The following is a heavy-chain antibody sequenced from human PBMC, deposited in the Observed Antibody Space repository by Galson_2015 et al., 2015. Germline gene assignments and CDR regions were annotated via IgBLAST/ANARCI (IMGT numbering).Heavy chain of an antibody. CDR2: INHSGST. CDR1: GGSFSGYY. D-gene: IGHD3-10*01. J-gene: IGHJ4*02. V-gene: IGHV4-34*01. Sequence: ETLSLTCAVYGGSFSGYYWSWIRQPPGKGLEWIGEINHSGSTNYNPSLKSRVTISVDTSKNQFSLKLSSVTAADTAVYYCARGRNVLLWFGELGGYDYWGQGTLVTVSS. CDR3: ARGRNVLLWFGELGGYDY.